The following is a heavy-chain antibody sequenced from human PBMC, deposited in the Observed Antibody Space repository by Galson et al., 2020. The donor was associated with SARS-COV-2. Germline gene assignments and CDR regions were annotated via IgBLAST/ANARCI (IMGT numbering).Heavy chain of an antibody. Sequence: GGSLRLSCVVSGFTFSSYAMHWVRQAPGKGLQWVAAISIDGSNKYYVESVKGRFTISRDTSKNTLFLQMNSLSGEDTAVYYCARDRHYCERSSSAVNATVFWGQGTRVTVSS. V-gene: IGHV3-30*01. J-gene: IGHJ4*02. D-gene: IGHD6-13*01. CDR1: GFTFSSYA. CDR2: ISIDGSNK. CDR3: ARDRHYCERSSSAVNATVF.